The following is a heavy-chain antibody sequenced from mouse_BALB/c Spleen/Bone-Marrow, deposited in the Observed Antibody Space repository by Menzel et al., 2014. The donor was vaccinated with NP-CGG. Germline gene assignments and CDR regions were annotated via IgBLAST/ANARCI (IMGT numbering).Heavy chain of an antibody. J-gene: IGHJ4*01. D-gene: IGHD1-1*01. CDR2: IYPGDGDT. Sequence: VQRVESGAELVRPGSSVKISCKSSGYSFSNYWMSWMKQRPGQGLEWIGQIYPGDGDTNYNGKFKGKATLTADKSSSTAYMQLSSLTSEDSAVYFCASRGDYSYAMDYWGQGTSVTVSS. V-gene: IGHV1-80*01. CDR1: GYSFSNYW. CDR3: ASRGDYSYAMDY.